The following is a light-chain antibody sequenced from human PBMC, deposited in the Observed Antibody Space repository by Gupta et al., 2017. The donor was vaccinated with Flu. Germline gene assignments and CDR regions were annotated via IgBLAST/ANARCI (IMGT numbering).Light chain of an antibody. V-gene: IGKV1-33*01. Sequence: DIQMTQSPSSLSASVGDRVTITCQASQDISNYLNWYQQKPGKAPKLLIYDASNLETGVPSRFSGSGSGTDFTFTISSLQPEDIATYYCQQYDNLPPDRFGQGTKLEIK. J-gene: IGKJ2*03. CDR3: QQYDNLPPDR. CDR2: DAS. CDR1: QDISNY.